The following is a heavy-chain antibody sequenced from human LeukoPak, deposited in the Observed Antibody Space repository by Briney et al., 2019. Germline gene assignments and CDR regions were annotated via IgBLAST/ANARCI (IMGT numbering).Heavy chain of an antibody. J-gene: IGHJ4*02. D-gene: IGHD3-3*01. CDR2: IIPILGIA. V-gene: IGHV1-69*04. Sequence: SVKVSCKASGGTFSSYAISWVRQAPGQGLEWMGRIIPILGIANYAQKFQGRVTITADKSTSTAYMELSSLRSEDTAVYYCARGTDYDFWSGFDYWGQGTLVTVSS. CDR3: ARGTDYDFWSGFDY. CDR1: GGTFSSYA.